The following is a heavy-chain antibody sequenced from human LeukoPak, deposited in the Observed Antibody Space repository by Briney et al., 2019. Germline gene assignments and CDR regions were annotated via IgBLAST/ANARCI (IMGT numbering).Heavy chain of an antibody. J-gene: IGHJ4*02. Sequence: PSETPSLTCTVSGASLSSYYWSWIRQPPGKGLEWIGYIYYSGSTNYNPSLKSRVTISVDSSKDQFSLKLTSVTAADTAVYYCARRNSAYDSAYFDYWGQGTLVTVSS. CDR3: ARRNSAYDSAYFDY. D-gene: IGHD5-12*01. CDR2: IYYSGST. CDR1: GASLSSYY. V-gene: IGHV4-59*08.